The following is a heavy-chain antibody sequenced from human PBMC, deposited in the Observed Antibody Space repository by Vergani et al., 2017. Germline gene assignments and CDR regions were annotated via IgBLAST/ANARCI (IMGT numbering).Heavy chain of an antibody. J-gene: IGHJ5*02. CDR3: ARVYYDILTGYYHWFDP. CDR1: GGSISSSSYY. Sequence: QLQLQESGPGLVKPSETLSLTCTVSGGSISSSSYYWGWIRQPPGKGLEWIGSIYYSGSTYYNPSLKSRVTISVDTSKNQFSLKLSSVTAADTAVYYCARVYYDILTGYYHWFDPWGQGTLVTVS. D-gene: IGHD3-9*01. V-gene: IGHV4-39*07. CDR2: IYYSGST.